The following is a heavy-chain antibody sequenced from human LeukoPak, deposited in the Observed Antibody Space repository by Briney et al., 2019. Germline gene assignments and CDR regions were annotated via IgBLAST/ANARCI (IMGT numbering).Heavy chain of an antibody. J-gene: IGHJ4*02. CDR1: GYTFTGYY. V-gene: IGHV1-2*04. CDR3: ARGHPVVPAAVPDY. D-gene: IGHD2-2*02. Sequence: ASVKVSCKASGYTFTGYYIHWVRQAPGQGLEWMGWINPNSGGTNYEQKFQGWVTMTRDTSISTAYMELSSLRSDDTAVYYCARGHPVVPAAVPDYWGQGTLVTVSS. CDR2: INPNSGGT.